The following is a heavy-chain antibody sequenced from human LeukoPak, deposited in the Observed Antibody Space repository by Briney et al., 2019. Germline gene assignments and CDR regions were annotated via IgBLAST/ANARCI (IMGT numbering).Heavy chain of an antibody. CDR1: GTSITPYS. CDR2: FYTSGNT. V-gene: IGHV4-4*09. Sequence: SETLSLTCSASGTSITPYSWSWIRQRPGRGLEWIGYFYTSGNTHQNPSLKSRVTMSIDASKNQFSLRLSSMTAADTAVYYCARHRAEMATITDDTFDMWGQGTMVTVSS. J-gene: IGHJ3*02. D-gene: IGHD5-24*01. CDR3: ARHRAEMATITDDTFDM.